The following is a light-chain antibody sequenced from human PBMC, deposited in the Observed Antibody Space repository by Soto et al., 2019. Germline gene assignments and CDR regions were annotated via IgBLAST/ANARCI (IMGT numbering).Light chain of an antibody. CDR3: QQYNDSFPYT. Sequence: DIQMTQSPSTLSASVGDRVTITCRASQSISSWLAWYQQKPGTAPKLLIYQASTLESGVPSRFSGSRSGKEFTLTVSSLQPDDFATYYCQQYNDSFPYTFGQGTK. V-gene: IGKV1-5*03. CDR2: QAS. J-gene: IGKJ2*01. CDR1: QSISSW.